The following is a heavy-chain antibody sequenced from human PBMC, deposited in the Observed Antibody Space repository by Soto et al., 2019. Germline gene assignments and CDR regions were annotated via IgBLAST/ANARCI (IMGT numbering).Heavy chain of an antibody. CDR1: GGSISSSSYY. J-gene: IGHJ4*02. CDR2: ISYSGRT. CDR3: AAGGGLPRYY. V-gene: IGHV4-39*07. Sequence: SETLSLTCTVSGGSISSSSYYWGWIRQPPGKGLEWIGSISYSGRTYYNPSLKSRVTVLVDRSKNQFSLKLSSVTAADTAVYYRAAGGGLPRYYWGQGTLVTVSS. D-gene: IGHD5-12*01.